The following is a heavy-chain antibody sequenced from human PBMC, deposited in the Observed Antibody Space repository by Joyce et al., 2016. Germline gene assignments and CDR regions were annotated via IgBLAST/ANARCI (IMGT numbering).Heavy chain of an antibody. V-gene: IGHV3-30*03. D-gene: IGHD3-9*01. CDR1: GFTFSNYG. Sequence: QGQLVESGGGVVQPGRSLRLSCAASGFTFSNYGRHWVRQAPGKGLEWVAVISYDGRNKHYGDSVKGRFTISRDNSKNTLYLQMNSLRAEDTAVYYCAGGILTGYFDYWGQGTLVTVSS. J-gene: IGHJ4*02. CDR3: AGGILTGYFDY. CDR2: ISYDGRNK.